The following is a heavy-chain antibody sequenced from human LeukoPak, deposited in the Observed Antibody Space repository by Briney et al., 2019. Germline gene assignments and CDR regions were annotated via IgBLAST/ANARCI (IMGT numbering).Heavy chain of an antibody. D-gene: IGHD3-9*01. Sequence: GASVKVSCKASGYTLTSYGISWVRQAPGQGLEWMGWISASNGNTNYAQKLQGRVTTTTDTSTSTAYMELRSLRSDDTAVYYCARRPSVGYKILTGYVDYWGQGTLVTVSS. CDR1: GYTLTSYG. J-gene: IGHJ4*02. CDR2: ISASNGNT. V-gene: IGHV1-18*01. CDR3: ARRPSVGYKILTGYVDY.